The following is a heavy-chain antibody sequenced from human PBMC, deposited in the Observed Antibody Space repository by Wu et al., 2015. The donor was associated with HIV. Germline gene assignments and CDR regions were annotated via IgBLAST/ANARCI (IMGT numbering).Heavy chain of an antibody. V-gene: IGHV1-2*02. J-gene: IGHJ4*02. D-gene: IGHD3-10*01. CDR2: INPNTGGA. CDR1: GYSFTGYY. CDR3: AEGGGRLRGLLVVFLFDS. Sequence: QVQLVQSGAEVKKPGASVKVSCKASGYSFTGYYIHWLRQTPGQGPEWMGWINPNTGGANYAPNFEGRVTMTRDTSTKTAYMELSRLRSDDTAFYYCAEGGGRLRGLLVVFLFDSWVQGTLVTVSS.